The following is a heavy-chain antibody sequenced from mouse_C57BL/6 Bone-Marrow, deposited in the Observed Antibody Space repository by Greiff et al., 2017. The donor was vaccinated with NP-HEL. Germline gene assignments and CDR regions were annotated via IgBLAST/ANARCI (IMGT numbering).Heavy chain of an antibody. CDR3: ARGDY. Sequence: QVQLQQSGAELVKPGASVKISCKASGYEFSNYWMNWVKQRPGKGLEWIGQIYPGDGDTTYNGKFKDKATLTAAKSSSTAYMQLSRLTSEDSAVYFCARGDYWGQGTLVTVSA. J-gene: IGHJ3*01. CDR1: GYEFSNYW. V-gene: IGHV1-80*01. CDR2: IYPGDGDT.